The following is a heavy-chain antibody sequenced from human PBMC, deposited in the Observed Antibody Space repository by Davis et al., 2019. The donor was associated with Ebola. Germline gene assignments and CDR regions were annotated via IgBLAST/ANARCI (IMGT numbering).Heavy chain of an antibody. J-gene: IGHJ3*02. Sequence: PSETLSLTCTVSGGSISSSSYYWGWIRQPPGKGLEWIGSIYYSGSTYYNPSLKSRVTISVDTSKNQFSLKLSSVTAADTAVYYCARRDRGLLWFGDPTNDAFDIWGQGTMVTVSS. D-gene: IGHD3-10*01. CDR3: ARRDRGLLWFGDPTNDAFDI. CDR2: IYYSGST. CDR1: GGSISSSSYY. V-gene: IGHV4-39*01.